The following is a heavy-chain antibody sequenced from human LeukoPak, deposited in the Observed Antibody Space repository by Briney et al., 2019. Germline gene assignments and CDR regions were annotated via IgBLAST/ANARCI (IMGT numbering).Heavy chain of an antibody. CDR3: ARSDGDYALDY. Sequence: PGGSLRLSCAASGFTFSSYGMHWVRQAPGKGLEWVAVIPYDGSNGYYTDSVRGRFTISRDKSKNTLYLQMNSLRAEDTAVYYCARSDGDYALDYWGQGTLVTASS. CDR1: GFTFSSYG. CDR2: IPYDGSNG. D-gene: IGHD4-17*01. V-gene: IGHV3-30*03. J-gene: IGHJ4*02.